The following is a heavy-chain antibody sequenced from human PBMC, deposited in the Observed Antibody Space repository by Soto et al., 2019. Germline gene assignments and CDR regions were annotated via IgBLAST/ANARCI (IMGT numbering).Heavy chain of an antibody. CDR2: IYYSGST. J-gene: IGHJ4*02. CDR1: GGSISSGDYY. Sequence: QVQLQESGPGLVKPSQTLSLTCTVSGGSISSGDYYWSWIRQPPGKGLEWIGYIYYSGSTYYNPSLKSRVTISVDTSKNQFSLKLSSVTAADTAVYYCARVGIAVAGTFYFDYWGQGTLVTVSS. D-gene: IGHD6-19*01. CDR3: ARVGIAVAGTFYFDY. V-gene: IGHV4-30-4*01.